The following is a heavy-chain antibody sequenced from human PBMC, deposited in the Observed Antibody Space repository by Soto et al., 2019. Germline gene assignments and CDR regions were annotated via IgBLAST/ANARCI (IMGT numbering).Heavy chain of an antibody. Sequence: QVQLVQSGAEVKKPGASVKVSCKASGYTFTSYYMHWVRQAPGQGLEWMGIINPSGSSTSYAQKFQGRVSMTRDTSTSTVYMELSSLRSEDTAVYYCARDDILTGSDYWGQGTLVTVSS. J-gene: IGHJ4*02. V-gene: IGHV1-46*03. CDR2: INPSGSST. D-gene: IGHD3-9*01. CDR1: GYTFTSYY. CDR3: ARDDILTGSDY.